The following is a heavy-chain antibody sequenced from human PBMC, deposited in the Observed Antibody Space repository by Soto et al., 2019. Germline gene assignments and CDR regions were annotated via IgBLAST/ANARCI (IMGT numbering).Heavy chain of an antibody. D-gene: IGHD2-15*01. CDR3: AVTGVVAATHWFDP. Sequence: PGGSLRLSCAASGFTFSSYSMNWVRQAPGKGLEGVSSISSSSTYIYYADSLKGRFTISRDNAKNSLYLQINSLRAEDTALYYSAVTGVVAATHWFDPWGQGTLVTVSS. V-gene: IGHV3-21*01. J-gene: IGHJ5*02. CDR2: ISSSSTYI. CDR1: GFTFSSYS.